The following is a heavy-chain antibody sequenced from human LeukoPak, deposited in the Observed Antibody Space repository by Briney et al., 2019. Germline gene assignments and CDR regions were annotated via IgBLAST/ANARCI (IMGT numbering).Heavy chain of an antibody. V-gene: IGHV3-23*01. J-gene: IGHJ3*02. Sequence: ETLSLTCTVSGGSISSSSYYWGWIRQAPGKGLEWVSAISGSGGSTYYADSVKGRFTISRDNSKNTLYLQMNSLRAEDTAVYYCAKDYYDSSGYLWRDAFDIWGQGTMVTVSS. D-gene: IGHD3-22*01. CDR2: ISGSGGST. CDR3: AKDYYDSSGYLWRDAFDI. CDR1: GGSISSSSYY.